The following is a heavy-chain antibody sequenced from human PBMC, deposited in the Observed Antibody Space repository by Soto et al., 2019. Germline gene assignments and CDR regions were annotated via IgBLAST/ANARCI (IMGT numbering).Heavy chain of an antibody. CDR1: GFTFSSYE. CDR2: ISSGGDPT. J-gene: IGHJ3*02. V-gene: IGHV3-48*03. Sequence: GGSLRLSCLASGFTFSSYEMNWVRQSPGMGLEWISHISSGGDPTHYADSMKGRFAISRDNAKNSLYLQMNNLRVEDTAVYYCARRGARGRTEGFDIWGQGTMVTVSS. CDR3: ARRGARGRTEGFDI. D-gene: IGHD2-2*01.